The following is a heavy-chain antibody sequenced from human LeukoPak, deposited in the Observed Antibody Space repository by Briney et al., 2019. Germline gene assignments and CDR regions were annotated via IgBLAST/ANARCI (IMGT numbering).Heavy chain of an antibody. D-gene: IGHD1-26*01. V-gene: IGHV1-69*06. CDR3: ARVLPGARGYYYYYMDV. J-gene: IGHJ6*03. CDR1: GYTFTSYY. CDR2: IIPIFGTA. Sequence: ASVKVSCKASGYTFTSYYMHWARQAPGQGLEWMGGIIPIFGTANYAQKFQGRVTITADKSTSTAYMELSSLRSEDTAVYYCARVLPGARGYYYYYMDVWGKGTTVTVSS.